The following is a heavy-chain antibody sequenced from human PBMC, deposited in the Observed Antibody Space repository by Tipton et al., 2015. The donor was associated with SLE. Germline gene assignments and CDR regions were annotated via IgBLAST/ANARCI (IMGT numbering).Heavy chain of an antibody. J-gene: IGHJ4*02. D-gene: IGHD1-14*01. CDR3: ASTRENRAFDY. V-gene: IGHV4-30-4*01. CDR2: IYYSGST. Sequence: TLSLTCTVSGGSISSGDYYWSWIRQPPGKGLEWIGYIYYSGSTYYNPSLKSRVTISVDTSKNQFSLKLSSVTAADTAVYYCASTRENRAFDYWGQGTLVTVSS. CDR1: GGSISSGDYY.